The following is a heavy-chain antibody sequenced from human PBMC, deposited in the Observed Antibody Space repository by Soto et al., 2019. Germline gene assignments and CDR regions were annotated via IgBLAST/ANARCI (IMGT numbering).Heavy chain of an antibody. CDR3: VREKGNYRRGAVDY. D-gene: IGHD1-7*01. CDR1: GGSISSGGYY. Sequence: QVQLQESGPGLVKPSQTLSLTCTVSGGSISSGGYYWSWIRQHPGKGLEWIGYIYYSGSTYYNPSLESRVTISVDTSKNQISLKLSSVTAADTAVYYCVREKGNYRRGAVDYWGQGTLVTVSS. J-gene: IGHJ4*02. CDR2: IYYSGST. V-gene: IGHV4-31*03.